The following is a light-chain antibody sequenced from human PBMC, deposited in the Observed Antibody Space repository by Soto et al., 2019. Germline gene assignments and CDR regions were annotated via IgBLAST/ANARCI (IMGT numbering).Light chain of an antibody. CDR2: GAS. V-gene: IGKV3-20*01. CDR3: QQYGNSPPT. CDR1: QSVSSND. J-gene: IGKJ2*01. Sequence: EIVLTQSPGTLSLSPGERATLSCWASQSVSSNDLAWYQQKPGQAPRLLIYGASRRVTGVPDRFSGSGSGTDFTLTVSRLEPEDFAVYYSQQYGNSPPTFGQGTNLGIK.